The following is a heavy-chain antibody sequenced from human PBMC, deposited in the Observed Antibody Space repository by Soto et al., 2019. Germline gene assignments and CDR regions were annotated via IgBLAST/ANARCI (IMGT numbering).Heavy chain of an antibody. CDR2: IDNDGSSR. Sequence: PSASLRLSCAASGFTFSSNWMHWVRQGPGKGLVWVSRIDNDGSSRDYADSVKGRFTISRDNSKNTLYLQMNSLRAEDTAVYYCATDYFTYPIGYGAFDIWGQGTMVTVS. D-gene: IGHD4-17*01. CDR1: GFTFSSNW. CDR3: ATDYFTYPIGYGAFDI. V-gene: IGHV3-74*01. J-gene: IGHJ3*02.